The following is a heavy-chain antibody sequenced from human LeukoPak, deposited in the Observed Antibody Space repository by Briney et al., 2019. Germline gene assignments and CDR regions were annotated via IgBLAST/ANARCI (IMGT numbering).Heavy chain of an antibody. CDR3: ARDRGEGEWLSPELVFDY. J-gene: IGHJ4*02. CDR1: GYTLTGYY. V-gene: IGHV1-2*02. D-gene: IGHD6-19*01. CDR2: INPNSGGT. Sequence: ASVKVSCKASGYTLTGYYMHWVRQAPGQGLEWMGWINPNSGGTNYAQKFQGRVTMTRDTSISTAYMELSRLRSDDTAVYYCARDRGEGEWLSPELVFDYWGQGTLVTVSS.